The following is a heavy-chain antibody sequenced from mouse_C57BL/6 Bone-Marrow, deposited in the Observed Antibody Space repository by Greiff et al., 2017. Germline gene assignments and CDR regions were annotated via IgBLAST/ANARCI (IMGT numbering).Heavy chain of an antibody. J-gene: IGHJ4*01. CDR2: ISYDGSN. D-gene: IGHD2-3*01. V-gene: IGHV3-6*01. CDR3: ARERDGYYYAMDY. Sequence: EESGPGLVKPSQSLSLTCSVTGYSITSGYYWNWIRQFPGNKLEWMGYISYDGSNNYNPSLKNRISITRDTSKNQFFLKLNSVTTEDTATYYCARERDGYYYAMDYWGQGTSVTVSS. CDR1: GYSITSGYY.